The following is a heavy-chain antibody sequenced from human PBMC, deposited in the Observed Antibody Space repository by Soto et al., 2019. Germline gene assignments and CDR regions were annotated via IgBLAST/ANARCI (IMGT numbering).Heavy chain of an antibody. CDR2: ISAYNGNT. CDR3: ARGVDGAGDYYYYGMDV. D-gene: IGHD1-26*01. Sequence: QVQLVQSGAEVKKPGASVKVSCKASGYTFTSYGISWVRQAPGQGLEWMGWISAYNGNTNYAQELQGRVTMTTDTATSTANMELRSLRSDDTAVYYCARGVDGAGDYYYYGMDVWGQGTTVTVSS. CDR1: GYTFTSYG. J-gene: IGHJ6*02. V-gene: IGHV1-18*01.